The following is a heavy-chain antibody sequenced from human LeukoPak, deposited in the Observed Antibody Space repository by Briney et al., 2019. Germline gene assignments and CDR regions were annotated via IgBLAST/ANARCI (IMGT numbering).Heavy chain of an antibody. CDR1: GFTFSSDS. J-gene: IGHJ3*02. D-gene: IGHD2-15*01. CDR2: ISSSSSYI. V-gene: IGHV3-21*01. CDR3: ARGGRGYCSGGSCYRDPAFDI. Sequence: GRSLRLSCAASGFTFSSDSMTWVRQAPGKGLEWVSSISSSSSYIYYADSVKGRYTISRDNAKNSLYLQMNSLRAEDTAVYYCARGGRGYCSGGSCYRDPAFDIWGQGTMVTVSS.